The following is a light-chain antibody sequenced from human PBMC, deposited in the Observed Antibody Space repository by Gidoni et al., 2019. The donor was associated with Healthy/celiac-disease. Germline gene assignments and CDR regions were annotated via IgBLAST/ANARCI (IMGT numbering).Light chain of an antibody. CDR2: GDT. V-gene: IGKV3-20*01. J-gene: IGKJ3*01. CDR3: QQYGSSPLT. CDR1: QSVSSSY. Sequence: ELVLTQSPGTLSLFPGERATLSCTASQSVSSSYLAWYQQKPGQAPMLLIYGDTSRATGIPDRFSGSGSGTDFTITISRLEPEDFSVYYCQQYGSSPLTFGPGTKVDIK.